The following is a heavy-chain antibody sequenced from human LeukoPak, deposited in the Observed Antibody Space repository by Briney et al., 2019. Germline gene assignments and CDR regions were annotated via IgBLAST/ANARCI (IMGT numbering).Heavy chain of an antibody. Sequence: ASVKVSCKASGGTFSSYAISWVRQAPGQGLEWMGWINPNSGGTNYAQKFQGRVTMTRDTSISTAYMELSRLRSDDTAVYYCARPVAVAGIWALGAFDIWGQGTMVTVSS. V-gene: IGHV1-2*02. CDR3: ARPVAVAGIWALGAFDI. CDR2: INPNSGGT. D-gene: IGHD6-19*01. CDR1: GGTFSSYA. J-gene: IGHJ3*02.